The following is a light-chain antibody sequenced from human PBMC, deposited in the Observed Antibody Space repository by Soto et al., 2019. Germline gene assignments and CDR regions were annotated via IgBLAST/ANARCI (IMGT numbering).Light chain of an antibody. Sequence: QSALTQPASVSGSPGQSITISCTGTSSDVGGYNYVSWYQQHPGKAPKLMIYAVSNRPSGVSIRFSGSKSGNTASLTISGLQAEDEADYHCSSYTTSSTLLYVFGTGTKLTV. V-gene: IGLV2-14*01. CDR1: SSDVGGYNY. CDR2: AVS. CDR3: SSYTTSSTLLYV. J-gene: IGLJ1*01.